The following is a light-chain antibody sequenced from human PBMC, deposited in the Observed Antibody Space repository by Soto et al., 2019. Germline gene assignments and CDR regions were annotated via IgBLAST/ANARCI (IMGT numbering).Light chain of an antibody. CDR2: GAS. J-gene: IGKJ1*01. CDR3: QHYGSSGT. V-gene: IGKV3-20*01. Sequence: ENLLTQSPGTLSLSPGERATPSCRASQSVGSYLAWYQQQPGQAPRLLIYGASNRATGIPDRFSGSGSGTDFTLTIRRLEPEDFAVYYCQHYGSSGTFGQGTKVDI. CDR1: QSVGSY.